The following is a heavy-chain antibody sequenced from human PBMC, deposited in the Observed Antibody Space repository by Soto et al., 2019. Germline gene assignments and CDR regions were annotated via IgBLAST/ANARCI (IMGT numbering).Heavy chain of an antibody. V-gene: IGHV3-74*01. D-gene: IGHD1-26*01. CDR3: IRDGVEVGSTAAFDI. CDR2: IDNAGSGT. J-gene: IGHJ3*02. CDR1: GFTFSSFW. Sequence: VGSLRLSCAASGFTFSSFWMHWVRQAPGKGLVWVSRIDNAGSGTSYADFVKGRFTISRDNARHTVYLQMNRLRAEDTAVYYCIRDGVEVGSTAAFDIWGQGTIVTV.